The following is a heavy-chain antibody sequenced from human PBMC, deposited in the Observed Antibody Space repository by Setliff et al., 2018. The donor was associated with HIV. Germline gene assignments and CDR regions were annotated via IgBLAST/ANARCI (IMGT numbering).Heavy chain of an antibody. CDR1: GFTFSKYY. CDR2: ISSSSSFI. J-gene: IGHJ4*02. CDR3: AKDKGQKYADY. D-gene: IGHD3-10*01. V-gene: IGHV3-21*01. Sequence: GGSLRLSCAASGFTFSKYYMNWVRQAPGKGLEWVSSISSSSSFIYYADSVRGRFTVSRDNAKNSLYLQMNNLRAEDTAVYYCAKDKGQKYADYWGQGTMVTVSS.